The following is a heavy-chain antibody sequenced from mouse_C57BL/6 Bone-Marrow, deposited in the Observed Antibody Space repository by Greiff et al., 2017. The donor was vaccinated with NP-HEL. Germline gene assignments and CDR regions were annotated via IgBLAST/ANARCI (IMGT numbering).Heavy chain of an antibody. CDR3: AREGITTVVADY. CDR2: IYPGSGST. Sequence: QVQLQQPWAELVKPGASVKMSCKASGYTFTSYWITWVKQRPGQGLEWIGDIYPGSGSTNYNEKFKSKATLTVDTSSSTAYMQLSSLTSEDSAVYYCAREGITTVVADYWGQGTTLTVSS. V-gene: IGHV1-55*01. J-gene: IGHJ2*01. CDR1: GYTFTSYW. D-gene: IGHD1-1*01.